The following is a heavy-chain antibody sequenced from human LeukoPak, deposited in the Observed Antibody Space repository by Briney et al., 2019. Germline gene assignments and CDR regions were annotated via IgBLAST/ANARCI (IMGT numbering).Heavy chain of an antibody. CDR1: GFTFSSFS. D-gene: IGHD2-21*02. J-gene: IGHJ4*02. CDR2: ISSSSSYI. CDR3: ARELVVTAMRTTNY. V-gene: IGHV3-21*01. Sequence: GGSLRLSCAASGFTFSSFSMNWVRQAPGKGLEWVSSISSSSSYIYYADSVKGRFTVSRDNAKNSLYLQMNSLRAEDTAVYYCARELVVTAMRTTNYWGQGTLVTVSS.